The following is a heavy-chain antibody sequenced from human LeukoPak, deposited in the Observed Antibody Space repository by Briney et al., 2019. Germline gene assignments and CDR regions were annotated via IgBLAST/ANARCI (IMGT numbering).Heavy chain of an antibody. Sequence: SVKVSCKASGGTFSSYAIGWVRQAPGQGLEWMGGIIPIFGTANCAQKFQGRVTITADESTSTAYMELSSLRSEDTAVYYCARDRGGYVPKNWFDPWGQGTLVTVSS. CDR3: ARDRGGYVPKNWFDP. V-gene: IGHV1-69*01. D-gene: IGHD5-12*01. CDR2: IIPIFGTA. CDR1: GGTFSSYA. J-gene: IGHJ5*02.